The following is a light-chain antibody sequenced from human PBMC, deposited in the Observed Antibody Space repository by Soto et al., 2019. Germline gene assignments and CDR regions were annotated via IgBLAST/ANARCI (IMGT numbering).Light chain of an antibody. CDR3: AAWDDSLSGPV. V-gene: IGLV1-44*01. CDR2: SNS. Sequence: QTVVTQPPSASGSPGQRVTISCSRSSSNIGSNTVHWYQQLPGTAPKLLIYSNSERPSGVPDRFSGSKSATSASLAISGLQSEDEADYYCAAWDDSLSGPVFGGGTKVTVL. CDR1: SSNIGSNT. J-gene: IGLJ2*01.